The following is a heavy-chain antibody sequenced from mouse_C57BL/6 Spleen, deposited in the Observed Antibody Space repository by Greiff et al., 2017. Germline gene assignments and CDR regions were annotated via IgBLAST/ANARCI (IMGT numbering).Heavy chain of an antibody. CDR2: INYDGSST. V-gene: IGHV5-16*01. Sequence: EVKLMESEGGLVQPGSSMKLSCTASGFTFSDYYMAWVRQVPEKGLEWVANINYDGSSTYYLDSLKSRFIISRDNAKNILYLQMSSLKSEDTATYYCARDVLQLGFDYWGQGTTLTVSS. CDR3: ARDVLQLGFDY. D-gene: IGHD4-1*02. J-gene: IGHJ2*01. CDR1: GFTFSDYY.